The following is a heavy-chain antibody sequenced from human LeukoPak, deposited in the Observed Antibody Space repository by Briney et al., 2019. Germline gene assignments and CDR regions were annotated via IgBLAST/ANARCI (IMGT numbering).Heavy chain of an antibody. Sequence: GGSLRLSCAASGFTFSGYDMNWVRQALGKGLEWVSYISSSGTTIYYADSVRGRFTISRDNAKNSLYLQMNSLRAEDTAVYYCARGGSFFVYWGQGTLVTVSS. D-gene: IGHD1-26*01. CDR1: GFTFSGYD. J-gene: IGHJ4*02. CDR2: ISSSGTTI. CDR3: ARGGSFFVY. V-gene: IGHV3-48*03.